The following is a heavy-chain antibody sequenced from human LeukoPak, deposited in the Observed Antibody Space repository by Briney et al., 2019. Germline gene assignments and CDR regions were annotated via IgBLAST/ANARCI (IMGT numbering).Heavy chain of an antibody. CDR2: IYYSGST. CDR1: GGSISSYY. Sequence: SETLSLTCAVSGGSISSYYWSWIRQPPGKGLEWIGYIYYSGSTNYNPSLKSRVTISVDTSKNQFSLKLTSVTAADTAVYYCARGRRDYGDRGLFWDYWGQGTLVTVSS. J-gene: IGHJ4*02. CDR3: ARGRRDYGDRGLFWDY. D-gene: IGHD4-17*01. V-gene: IGHV4-59*01.